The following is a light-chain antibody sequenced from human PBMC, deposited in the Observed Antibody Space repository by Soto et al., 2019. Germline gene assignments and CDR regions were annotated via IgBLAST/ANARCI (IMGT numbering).Light chain of an antibody. V-gene: IGKV2D-29*01. CDR2: EVS. Sequence: DIVMTQSPLSLSVTPGQAASISCKSGQSLLHRNGKTYLFWYLQKPGQPPQLLMYEVSNRFSGVPDRVSGSGSGTDFTLTISRVEAEDVGVYYCMQSLHLPLTFGQGTKVEIK. CDR1: QSLLHRNGKTY. CDR3: MQSLHLPLT. J-gene: IGKJ1*01.